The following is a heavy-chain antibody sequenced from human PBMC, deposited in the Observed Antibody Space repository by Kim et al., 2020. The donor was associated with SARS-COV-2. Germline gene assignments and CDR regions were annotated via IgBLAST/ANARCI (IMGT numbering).Heavy chain of an antibody. CDR2: T. D-gene: IGHD6-25*01. J-gene: IGHJ4*02. V-gene: IGHV5-10-1*01. Sequence: TSYSPSFQGHVTISADKSISTAYLQWSSLKASDTAMYYCARHSESGGVDYWGQGTLVTVSS. CDR3: ARHSESGGVDY.